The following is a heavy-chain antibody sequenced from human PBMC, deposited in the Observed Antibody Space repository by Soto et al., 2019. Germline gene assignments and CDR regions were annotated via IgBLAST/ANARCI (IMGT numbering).Heavy chain of an antibody. Sequence: SETLSLTCTLSGGSISSGDYYWRWIRQPPGKGLEWIGYIYYSGLTYYSPPLPSRLTISLDLTRSQVPLDLASLPPEDTAVYYCARAEAEFLSPDPIFDYWSQGTQVTVSS. CDR3: ARAEAEFLSPDPIFDY. V-gene: IGHV4-30-4*08. D-gene: IGHD3-10*01. CDR2: IYYSGLT. J-gene: IGHJ4*02. CDR1: GGSISSGDYY.